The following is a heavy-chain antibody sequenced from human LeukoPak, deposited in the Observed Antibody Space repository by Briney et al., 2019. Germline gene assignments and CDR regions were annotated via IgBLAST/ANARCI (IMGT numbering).Heavy chain of an antibody. CDR3: AREHSSSWAFDY. J-gene: IGHJ4*02. CDR1: GFTFSSYW. D-gene: IGHD6-13*01. V-gene: IGHV3-74*01. CDR2: INSDGSST. Sequence: GGSLRLSCAASGFTFSSYWMHWVRQAPGKGLVWVSRINSDGSSTSYADSVKGRFTISKDNAKNTLYLQMNSLRAEDTAVYYCAREHSSSWAFDYWGQGTLVTVSS.